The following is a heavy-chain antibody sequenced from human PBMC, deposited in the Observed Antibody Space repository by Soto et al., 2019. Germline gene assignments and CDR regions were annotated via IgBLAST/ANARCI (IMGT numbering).Heavy chain of an antibody. CDR3: ARDGGRNSGGIDY. CDR2: IIPIFGTA. D-gene: IGHD1-26*01. CDR1: GGTFSSYS. J-gene: IGHJ4*02. Sequence: QVQLVQSGAEVQKPGSSVKVSCKASGGTFSSYSINWVRQAPGQGLEWMGEIIPIFGTANYAQKSQGRVTITADESTSTAYLELSSLRSEDTAVYYFARDGGRNSGGIDYWGQGALVTV. V-gene: IGHV1-69*01.